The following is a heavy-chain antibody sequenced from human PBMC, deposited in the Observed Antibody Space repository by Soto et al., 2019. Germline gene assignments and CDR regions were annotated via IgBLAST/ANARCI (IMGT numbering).Heavy chain of an antibody. J-gene: IGHJ6*02. Sequence: ASVKVSCKASGYTFTSYYMHWVRQAPGQGLEWMGIINPSGGSTSYAQKFQSRVTMTRDTSTSTVYMEMSSLRSEDTAVFYCASDYDILTGPSYYYGMDVWGQGTTVTVSS. CDR1: GYTFTSYY. CDR2: INPSGGST. D-gene: IGHD3-9*01. CDR3: ASDYDILTGPSYYYGMDV. V-gene: IGHV1-46*01.